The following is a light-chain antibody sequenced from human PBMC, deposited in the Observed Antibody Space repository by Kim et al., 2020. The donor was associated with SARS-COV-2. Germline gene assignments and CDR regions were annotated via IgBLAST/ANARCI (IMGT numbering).Light chain of an antibody. Sequence: DIMLTQSPDTLSLSPGERATLSCRASETLKGTYLVWYQQRPGQAPRRLIYGASNRATGIPDRFSGSVSGTAFTLTITRLEPEDFAVYYCQQYARSPRTFGQGTKLEI. CDR1: ETLKGTY. J-gene: IGKJ1*01. V-gene: IGKV3-20*01. CDR2: GAS. CDR3: QQYARSPRT.